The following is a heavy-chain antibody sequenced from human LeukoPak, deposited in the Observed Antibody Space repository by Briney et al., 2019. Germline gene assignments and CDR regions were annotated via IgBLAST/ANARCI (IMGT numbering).Heavy chain of an antibody. CDR1: GFTFSIHG. J-gene: IGHJ5*02. Sequence: AGSLRLSCAASGFTFSIHGMNWVRQTPGKGLEWVSYIINSGGTIYYADSVQGRFTISRDNSKNTLYLQMNSLRAEDTAVYYCARDHYYGDIGWFDPWGQGTVVSLSS. D-gene: IGHD4-17*01. CDR2: IINSGGTI. V-gene: IGHV3-48*01. CDR3: ARDHYYGDIGWFDP.